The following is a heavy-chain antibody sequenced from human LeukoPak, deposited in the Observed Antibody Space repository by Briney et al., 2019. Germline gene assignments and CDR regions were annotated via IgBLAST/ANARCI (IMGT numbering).Heavy chain of an antibody. V-gene: IGHV3-11*04. D-gene: IGHD3/OR15-3a*01. Sequence: PGGSLRLSCEASGFTFSLYYMSLIRQFPGKGLEWLSEIDSNGRITNYADSVQGRFIISRDNAKNSLYLQMNSLRVDDTAVYYCARDRRTGYPPYFYFYMDVWGKGTTVTVS. CDR3: ARDRRTGYPPYFYFYMDV. J-gene: IGHJ6*03. CDR1: GFTFSLYY. CDR2: IDSNGRIT.